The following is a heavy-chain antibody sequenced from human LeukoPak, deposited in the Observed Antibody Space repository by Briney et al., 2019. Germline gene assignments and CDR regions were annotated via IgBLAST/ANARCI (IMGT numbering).Heavy chain of an antibody. J-gene: IGHJ6*02. V-gene: IGHV4-4*07. CDR2: IYTSGST. CDR1: GGSISSYY. D-gene: IGHD3-22*01. Sequence: PSETLSLTCTVSGGSISSYYWSWIRQPAGKGLEWIGRIYTSGSTNYNPSLKSRLTMSADTSKNQFSLKLRSVTAADTAVYYCVRDRVDSSGYYYYYGIDVWGQGTTVTVSS. CDR3: VRDRVDSSGYYYYYGIDV.